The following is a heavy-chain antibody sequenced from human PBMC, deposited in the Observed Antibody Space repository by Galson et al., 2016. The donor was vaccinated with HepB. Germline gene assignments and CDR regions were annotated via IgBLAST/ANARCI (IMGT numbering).Heavy chain of an antibody. CDR2: ISFSGAYI. Sequence: SLRLSCAASGFTFSKYTMNWVRQAPGKGLEWVSCISFSGAYIYYADSVKGRFTISRDNARNSLYLQMNSLRAEDTAVYYCASLTGGRRIPAIDYWGQGTLVTVSS. J-gene: IGHJ4*02. V-gene: IGHV3-21*01. CDR3: ASLTGGRRIPAIDY. CDR1: GFTFSKYT. D-gene: IGHD2-2*01.